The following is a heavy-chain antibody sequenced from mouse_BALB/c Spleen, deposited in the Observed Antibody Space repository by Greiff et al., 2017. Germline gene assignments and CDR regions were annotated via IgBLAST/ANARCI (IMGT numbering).Heavy chain of an antibody. CDR2: ISNLAYSI. CDR1: GFTFSDYG. J-gene: IGHJ2*01. D-gene: IGHD1-1*01. Sequence: EVMLVESGGGLVQPGGSRKLSCAASGFTFSDYGMAWVRQAPGKGPEWVAFISNLAYSIYYADTVTGRFTISRENAKNTLYLEMSSLRSEDTAMYYCARDGGSSPFDYWGQGTTLTVSS. V-gene: IGHV5-15*02. CDR3: ARDGGSSPFDY.